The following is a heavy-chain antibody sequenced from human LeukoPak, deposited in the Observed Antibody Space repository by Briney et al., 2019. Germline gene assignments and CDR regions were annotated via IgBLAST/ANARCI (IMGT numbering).Heavy chain of an antibody. D-gene: IGHD3-22*01. CDR1: GFNFRNFA. CDR3: ARDHDSSGYYYFDY. J-gene: IGHJ4*02. Sequence: PGGSLRLSCAASGFNFRNFAMSWVRRAPGKGLEWVSSLSASGGNTYYADSVKGRFTISRDNAKNSLYLQMNSLRAEDTAVYYCARDHDSSGYYYFDYWGQGTLVTVSS. CDR2: LSASGGNT. V-gene: IGHV3-23*01.